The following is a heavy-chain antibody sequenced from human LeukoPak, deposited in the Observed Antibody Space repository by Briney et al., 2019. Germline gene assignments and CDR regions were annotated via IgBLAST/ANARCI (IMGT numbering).Heavy chain of an antibody. CDR1: GYTFTGYY. V-gene: IGHV1-2*02. Sequence: ASVKVSCKASGYTFTGYYMNWVRQAPGQGLEWMGWINPNSGGTNYAQKFQGRVTTTRDTSISTAYMELSRLRSDDTAVYYCARADSSRNPITYWGQGTLVTVSS. CDR2: INPNSGGT. J-gene: IGHJ4*02. CDR3: ARADSSRNPITY. D-gene: IGHD6-13*01.